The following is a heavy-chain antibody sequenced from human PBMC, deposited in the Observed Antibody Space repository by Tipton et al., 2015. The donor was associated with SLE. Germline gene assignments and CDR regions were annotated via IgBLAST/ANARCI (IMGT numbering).Heavy chain of an antibody. CDR2: ISSSGSTI. J-gene: IGHJ4*02. CDR3: AKALGNWGLDY. D-gene: IGHD7-27*01. CDR1: GFTFSSYE. Sequence: GSLRLSCAASGFTFSSYEMNWVRQAPGKGLEWVSYISSSGSTIYYADSVRGRFTISRDNSQGTLYLQMNSLRVEDTAVYYCAKALGNWGLDYWGQGTLVTVSS. V-gene: IGHV3-48*03.